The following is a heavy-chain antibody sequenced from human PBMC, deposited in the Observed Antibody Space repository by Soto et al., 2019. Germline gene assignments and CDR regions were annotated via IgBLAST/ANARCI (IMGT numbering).Heavy chain of an antibody. CDR1: GFTFSSYA. Sequence: EVQLLQSGGGLVQPGGSLRLSCAASGFTFSSYAMSWVRQAPGKGLEWVSTISGTGGSTYYPDSVKGRFTISRDNSKNTVYLQMNSLRAEDAAVYYCAKEMPSGYYLFDYWGQGTLVTVSS. CDR3: AKEMPSGYYLFDY. D-gene: IGHD3-22*01. CDR2: ISGTGGST. V-gene: IGHV3-23*01. J-gene: IGHJ4*02.